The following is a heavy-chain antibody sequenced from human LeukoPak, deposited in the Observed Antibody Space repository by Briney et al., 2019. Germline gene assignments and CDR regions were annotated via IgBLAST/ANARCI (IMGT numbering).Heavy chain of an antibody. CDR3: ARDPYTSFFGAFDI. V-gene: IGHV3-15*01. CDR1: GFTFSTAW. D-gene: IGHD2-2*01. Sequence: SGGSLRLSCAASGFTFSTAWMTWVRQAPGQGLEWVGRIKRISDGGTADYAAPVEGRFTISRDDSKNTLYLQMNSLKTEDTAVYYCARDPYTSFFGAFDIWGQGTMVTVSS. J-gene: IGHJ3*02. CDR2: IKRISDGGTA.